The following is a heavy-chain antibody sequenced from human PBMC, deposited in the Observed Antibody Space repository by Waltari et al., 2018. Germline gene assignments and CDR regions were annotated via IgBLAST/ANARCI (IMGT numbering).Heavy chain of an antibody. D-gene: IGHD1-7*01. Sequence: QLQLQESGPGLVNPSETLSLTCTVSGVSISTSRYYWGWIRQPPGKGLDWIGSLHYGGSSYFNPSPKSRATISVDTSKNQFSLKLTSVTAADTAVYYCATLPIPLELWYFDLWGRGTLVTVSS. CDR2: LHYGGSS. CDR3: ATLPIPLELWYFDL. CDR1: GVSISTSRYY. V-gene: IGHV4-39*01. J-gene: IGHJ2*01.